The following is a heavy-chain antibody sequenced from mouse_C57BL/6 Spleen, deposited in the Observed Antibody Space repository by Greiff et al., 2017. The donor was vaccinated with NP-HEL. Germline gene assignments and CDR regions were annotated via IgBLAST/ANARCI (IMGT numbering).Heavy chain of an antibody. CDR2: IHPNSGST. CDR1: GYTFTSYW. Sequence: VQLQQPGAELVKPGASVKLSCKASGYTFTSYWMHWVKQRPGQGLEWIGMIHPNSGSTNYNEKFKGKATLTVDKSSSTAYMQLSSLTSEDSAVYYCARSSYGSGYFDVWGTGTTVTVSS. V-gene: IGHV1-64*01. CDR3: ARSSYGSGYFDV. J-gene: IGHJ1*03. D-gene: IGHD1-1*01.